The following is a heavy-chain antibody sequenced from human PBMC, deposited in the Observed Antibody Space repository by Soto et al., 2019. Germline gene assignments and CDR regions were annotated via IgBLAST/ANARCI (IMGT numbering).Heavy chain of an antibody. CDR1: GFTFSSCW. CDR3: ARGRYQLLWGDY. CDR2: INSDGSST. Sequence: EVQLVESGGGLVQPGGSLRLSCAASGFTFSSCWMHWVRQAPGKGLVWVSRINSDGSSTSYADSVKGRFTISRDNAKNTVYLQMNSLRAEDTAVYYCARGRYQLLWGDYWGQGTLATVSS. J-gene: IGHJ4*02. V-gene: IGHV3-74*01. D-gene: IGHD2-2*01.